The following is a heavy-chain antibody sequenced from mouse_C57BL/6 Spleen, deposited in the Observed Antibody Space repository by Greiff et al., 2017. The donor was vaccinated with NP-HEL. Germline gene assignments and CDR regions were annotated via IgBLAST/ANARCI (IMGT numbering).Heavy chain of an antibody. CDR1: GFNIKDDY. Sequence: EVKLVESGAELVRPGASVKLSCTASGFNIKDDYMHWVKQRPEQGLEWIGWIDPENGDTEYASKFQGKATITADTSSNTAYLQLSSLTSEDTAVYYCTTEGYLWGQGTTLTVSS. CDR2: IDPENGDT. CDR3: TTEGYL. V-gene: IGHV14-4*01. D-gene: IGHD2-2*01. J-gene: IGHJ2*01.